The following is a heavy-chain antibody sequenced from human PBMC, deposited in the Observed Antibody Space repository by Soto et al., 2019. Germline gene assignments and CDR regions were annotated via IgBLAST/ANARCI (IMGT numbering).Heavy chain of an antibody. D-gene: IGHD6-13*01. CDR2: ISAYNGNT. CDR3: ARDGRWSSRAEYYYYYNGTDV. J-gene: IGHJ6*02. CDR1: GYTFTSYG. Sequence: PRASVKVSCKASGYTFTSYGISWVRQAPGQGLEWMGWISAYNGNTNYAQKLQGRVTMTTDTSTSTAYMELRSLRSDDTAVYYCARDGRWSSRAEYYYYYNGTDVWGQGTTVTVSS. V-gene: IGHV1-18*01.